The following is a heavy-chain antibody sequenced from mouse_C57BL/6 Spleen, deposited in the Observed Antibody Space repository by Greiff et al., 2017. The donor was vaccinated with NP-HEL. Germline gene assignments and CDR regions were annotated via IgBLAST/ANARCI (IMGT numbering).Heavy chain of an antibody. V-gene: IGHV7-3*01. CDR1: GFTFTDYY. J-gene: IGHJ2*01. CDR2: IRNKANGYTT. D-gene: IGHD1-1*01. CDR3: ARYSDYGLYYFDY. Sequence: EVQLVESGGGLVQPGGSLSLSCAASGFTFTDYYMSWVRQPPGKALEWLGFIRNKANGYTTEYSASVTGRFTISRDNSQSILYLQMNALRAEDSATYYCARYSDYGLYYFDYWGQGTTLTVSS.